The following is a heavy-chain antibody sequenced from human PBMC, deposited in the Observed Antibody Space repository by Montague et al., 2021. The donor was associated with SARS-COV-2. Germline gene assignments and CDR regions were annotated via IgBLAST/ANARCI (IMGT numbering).Heavy chain of an antibody. V-gene: IGHV4-39*01. Sequence: SETLSLTCTVSGGSISSSSYYWGWIRQPPGKGLEWIGSIYYSGSTYYNPSLKSRVTISVDTSENQFSLKLSSVTAADTAVYYCARHYYDSSGYYSPWYFDLWGRSTLVTVSS. CDR1: GGSISSSSYY. CDR2: IYYSGST. CDR3: ARHYYDSSGYYSPWYFDL. J-gene: IGHJ2*01. D-gene: IGHD3-22*01.